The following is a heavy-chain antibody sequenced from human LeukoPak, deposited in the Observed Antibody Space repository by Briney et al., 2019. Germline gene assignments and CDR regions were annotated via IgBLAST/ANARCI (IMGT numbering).Heavy chain of an antibody. Sequence: GGSLRLTCGVSGFTFNSYSMNWVRQPPGKGLEWVASIIGSGSEKFYADSLKGRFTISGDNSENSLYLQMNSLRVEDTAVYYCAKVQSVIVGAMFFAFDVWGQGTMVSVPS. CDR3: AKVQSVIVGAMFFAFDV. D-gene: IGHD1-26*01. CDR2: IIGSGSEK. V-gene: IGHV3-21*06. CDR1: GFTFNSYS. J-gene: IGHJ3*01.